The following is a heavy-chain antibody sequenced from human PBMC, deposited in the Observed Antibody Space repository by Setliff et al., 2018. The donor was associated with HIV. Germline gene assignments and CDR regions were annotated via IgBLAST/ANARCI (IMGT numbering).Heavy chain of an antibody. CDR2: IHYSGNT. Sequence: SETLSLTCTVSGGSISSSSYFWGWIRQPPGKGLEWIATIHYSGNTYYNPSLKSRVTISVDTSKNQFSLKLTSVTAADTAVYYCAKDLFEGWELPNYMDVWGKGTTVTVSS. V-gene: IGHV4-39*07. CDR1: GGSISSSSYF. J-gene: IGHJ6*03. D-gene: IGHD1-26*01. CDR3: AKDLFEGWELPNYMDV.